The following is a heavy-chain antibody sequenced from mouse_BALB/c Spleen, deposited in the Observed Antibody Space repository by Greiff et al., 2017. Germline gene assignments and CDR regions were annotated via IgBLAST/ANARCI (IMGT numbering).Heavy chain of an antibody. Sequence: VKLQQSGAELVRPGTSVKVSCKASGYAFTNYLIEWVKQRPGQGLEWIGVINPGSGGTNYNEKFKGKATLTADKSSSTAYMQLSSLTSEDSAVYYCARSGDYGNYFAWFAYWGQGTLVTVSA. V-gene: IGHV1-54*01. CDR3: ARSGDYGNYFAWFAY. CDR2: INPGSGGT. D-gene: IGHD2-1*01. CDR1: GYAFTNYL. J-gene: IGHJ3*01.